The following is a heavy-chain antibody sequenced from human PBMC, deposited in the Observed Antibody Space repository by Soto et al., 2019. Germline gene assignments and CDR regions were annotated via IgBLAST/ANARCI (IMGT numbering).Heavy chain of an antibody. V-gene: IGHV4-61*01. CDR1: GGYVSSGSYF. D-gene: IGHD1-1*01. CDR3: ARMRFGTVPHWFDP. J-gene: IGHJ5*02. CDR2: IYYSGKT. Sequence: SETLSLTCSVSSGHVVSGGYVSSGSYFWSWIRQPPGKDLEFIGYIYYSGKTYYNPSLKSRVTMSLDTSKNQFSLNLSSVNTADTAVYYCARMRFGTVPHWFDPWGQGTLVTVSS.